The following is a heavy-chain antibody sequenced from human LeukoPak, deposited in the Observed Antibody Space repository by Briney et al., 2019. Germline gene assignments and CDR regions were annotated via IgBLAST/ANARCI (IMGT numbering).Heavy chain of an antibody. J-gene: IGHJ4*02. CDR1: DGSISNTNYY. D-gene: IGHD3-10*01. CDR2: IYYSGST. Sequence: WETLSLTCTVSDGSISNTNYYWGWIRQPPGKGLEWIGSIYYSGSTYYNPSLKSRVTISVDTSKYQFSLKLSSVTAADTAVYYCARLPSSRAGYYFDYWGKGTLVTVSS. V-gene: IGHV4-39*01. CDR3: ARLPSSRAGYYFDY.